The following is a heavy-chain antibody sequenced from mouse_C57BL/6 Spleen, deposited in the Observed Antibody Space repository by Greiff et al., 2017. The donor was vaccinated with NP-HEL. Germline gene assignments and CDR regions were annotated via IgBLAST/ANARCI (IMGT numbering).Heavy chain of an antibody. V-gene: IGHV1-55*01. J-gene: IGHJ3*01. D-gene: IGHD1-1*01. Sequence: QVQLQQPGAELVKPGASVKMSCKASGYTFTSYWITWVKQRPGQGLEWIGDIYPGSGSTNYHEKLKSKATLTVDTSSSTAYMQLSSLTSEDSAVYYCARGGDYGSEAYWGQGTLVTVSA. CDR1: GYTFTSYW. CDR3: ARGGDYGSEAY. CDR2: IYPGSGST.